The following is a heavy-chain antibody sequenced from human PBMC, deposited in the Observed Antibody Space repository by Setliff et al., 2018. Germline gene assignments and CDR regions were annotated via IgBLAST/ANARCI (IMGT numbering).Heavy chain of an antibody. CDR3: ARTGTYRYFDY. J-gene: IGHJ4*02. V-gene: IGHV4-39*01. Sequence: SETLSLTCTVSGASISSGTYYWAWIRQPPGKGLEWIGRIHYRGTTYSNASLASRLTIPVDTAKNQFSLKLTSVTAADTAVYYCARTGTYRYFDYWGQGTRVTVSS. CDR1: GASISSGTYY. CDR2: IHYRGTT. D-gene: IGHD1-1*01.